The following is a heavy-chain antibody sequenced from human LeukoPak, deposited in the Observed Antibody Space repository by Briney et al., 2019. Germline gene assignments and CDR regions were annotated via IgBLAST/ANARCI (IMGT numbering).Heavy chain of an antibody. V-gene: IGHV4-59*01. J-gene: IGHJ4*02. CDR1: GGYINNYY. Sequence: SGTLSLTCTVSGGYINNYYWSWIRQSPGKGLVWIGYIYHTGSTNYNPSLKSRVTISVDTSKNQFSLKLRSVTAADTAVYYCARGDSSSLPFDYWGQGTLVTVSS. CDR3: ARGDSSSLPFDY. CDR2: IYHTGST. D-gene: IGHD6-6*01.